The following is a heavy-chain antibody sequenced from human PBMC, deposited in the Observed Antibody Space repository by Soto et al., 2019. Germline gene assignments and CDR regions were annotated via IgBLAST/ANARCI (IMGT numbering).Heavy chain of an antibody. CDR3: ARDDVDTAMPYGMDV. CDR2: IIPSFGTA. J-gene: IGHJ6*02. V-gene: IGHV1-69*12. D-gene: IGHD5-18*01. Sequence: QVQLVQSGAEVKKPGSSVKVSCKASGGTFSSYAISWVRQAPGQGLEWMGGIIPSFGTANYAEKFQGRVTITADESTSTAYMELSSLRSEDTAVYYCARDDVDTAMPYGMDVWGQGTTVTVAS. CDR1: GGTFSSYA.